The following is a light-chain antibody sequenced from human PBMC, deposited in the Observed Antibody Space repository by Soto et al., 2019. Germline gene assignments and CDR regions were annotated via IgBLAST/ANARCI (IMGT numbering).Light chain of an antibody. V-gene: IGLV1-44*01. J-gene: IGLJ2*01. CDR2: SNN. CDR1: RSNVGSNT. Sequence: QSVLTQPPSASGTPGQRVTISCSGTRSNVGSNTVNWYQQLPGTAPKLLISSNNQRPSGVPDRFSASKSGTSASLAISGLQSEDEADYYCSTWDDSLDGPLFGGGTKVTVL. CDR3: STWDDSLDGPL.